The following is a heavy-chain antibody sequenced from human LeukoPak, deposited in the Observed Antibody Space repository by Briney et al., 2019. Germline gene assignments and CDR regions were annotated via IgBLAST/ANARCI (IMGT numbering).Heavy chain of an antibody. CDR3: ARGGETYYYGSGSYYTYDY. Sequence: ASVKVSCKASGYTFTGYYMHWVRRAPGQGLEWMGCSNPNSGGTNYAQKFQGRVTMTRDTSISTAYMELSRLRSDDTAVYYCARGGETYYYGSGSYYTYDYWGQGTLVTVSS. CDR1: GYTFTGYY. V-gene: IGHV1-2*02. J-gene: IGHJ4*02. D-gene: IGHD3-10*01. CDR2: SNPNSGGT.